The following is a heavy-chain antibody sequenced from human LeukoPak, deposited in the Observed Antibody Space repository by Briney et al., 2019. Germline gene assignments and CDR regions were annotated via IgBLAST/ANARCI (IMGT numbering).Heavy chain of an antibody. J-gene: IGHJ4*02. CDR3: AREKMKVTNTYYDIWSGYYWGTQYYFDY. V-gene: IGHV1-18*01. Sequence: ASVKVSCKASGYTFTSYGISWVRQAPGHGLEWMGWISAYNGNTNYAQKLQGRVTMTTDTSTSTAYMELRSLRSDDTAVYYCAREKMKVTNTYYDIWSGYYWGTQYYFDYWGQGTLVTVSS. D-gene: IGHD3-3*01. CDR1: GYTFTSYG. CDR2: ISAYNGNT.